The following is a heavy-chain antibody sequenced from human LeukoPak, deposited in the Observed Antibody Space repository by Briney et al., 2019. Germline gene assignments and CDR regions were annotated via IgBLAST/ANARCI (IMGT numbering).Heavy chain of an antibody. V-gene: IGHV4-4*02. CDR3: ARGSGDGYNYSYSYYYYYMDV. CDR2: IYHSGST. D-gene: IGHD5-24*01. CDR1: GGSISSSNW. Sequence: SETLSLTWTVSGGSISSSNWWSWVRQPPGKGLEWIGEIYHSGSTNYNPSLKSRVTISVDKSKNQFSLKLSSVTAADTAVYYCARGSGDGYNYSYSYYYYYMDVWGKGTTVTVSS. J-gene: IGHJ6*03.